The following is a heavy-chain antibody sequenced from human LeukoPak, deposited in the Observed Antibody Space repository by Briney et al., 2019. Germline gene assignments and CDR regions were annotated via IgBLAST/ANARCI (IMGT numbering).Heavy chain of an antibody. Sequence: PGGSLRLSCAASGFTFSSYAMRWVRQAPGKGLEWVSAISGTGGSTYYADYVKGRFTISRDNSKNTLYLQMNSLRAEDTAVYYCAKGRGVSSGSFNYWGQGTLVTVSS. D-gene: IGHD1-26*01. J-gene: IGHJ4*02. CDR3: AKGRGVSSGSFNY. CDR2: ISGTGGST. CDR1: GFTFSSYA. V-gene: IGHV3-23*01.